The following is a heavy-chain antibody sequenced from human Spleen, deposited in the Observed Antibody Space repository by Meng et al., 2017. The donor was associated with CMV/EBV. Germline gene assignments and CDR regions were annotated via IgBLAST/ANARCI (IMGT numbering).Heavy chain of an antibody. D-gene: IGHD6-13*01. CDR3: ARAAAGLDY. CDR2: ISYDETNN. CDR1: GFTFSSYA. V-gene: IGHV3-30-3*01. Sequence: RLSCAASGFTFSSYAMHWVRQAPGKGLQWVALISYDETNNYYADSVKGRFTVSRDNSKNTVSLQMNSLRVEDTAVYYCARAAAGLDYWGQGTLVTVSS. J-gene: IGHJ4*02.